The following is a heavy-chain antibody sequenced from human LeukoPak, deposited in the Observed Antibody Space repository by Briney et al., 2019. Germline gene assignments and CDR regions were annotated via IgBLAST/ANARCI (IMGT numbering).Heavy chain of an antibody. V-gene: IGHV3-23*01. CDR3: AKSWRYYDSSGYYAFDI. D-gene: IGHD3-22*01. CDR1: GFTFRFSSYA. J-gene: IGHJ3*02. CDR2: SAAST. Sequence: PGGSLRLSCAASGFTFRFSSYAMSGVRQAPGRGLEWVSSSAASTNYADSVQGRFTISRDNSKNTLYLQMNRLRAEDTAVYYCAKSWRYYDSSGYYAFDIWGQGTMVTVSS.